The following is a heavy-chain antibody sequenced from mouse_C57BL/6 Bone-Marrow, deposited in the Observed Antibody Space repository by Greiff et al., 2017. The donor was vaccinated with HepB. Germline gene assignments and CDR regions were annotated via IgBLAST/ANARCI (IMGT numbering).Heavy chain of an antibody. D-gene: IGHD1-1*01. CDR1: GYTFTSYW. CDR2: IDPSDSYT. V-gene: IGHV1-50*01. J-gene: IGHJ2*01. CDR3: ARYPYYYGSPYFDY. Sequence: QVQLQQPGAELVKPGASVKLSCKASGYTFTSYWMQWVKQRPGQGLEWIGEIDPSDSYTNYNQKFKGKATLTVDTSSSTAYMQLSSLTSEDSAVYDCARYPYYYGSPYFDYWGQGTTLTVSS.